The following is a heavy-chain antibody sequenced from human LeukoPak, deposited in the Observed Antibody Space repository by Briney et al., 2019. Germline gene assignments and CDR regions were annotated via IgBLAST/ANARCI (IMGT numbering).Heavy chain of an antibody. J-gene: IGHJ4*02. CDR2: IYYNENT. D-gene: IGHD6-6*01. CDR3: ARRGSSSDYFDY. V-gene: IGHV4-31*03. CDR1: GGSISSGGSY. Sequence: SETLSLTCSVSGGSISSGGSYWSWIRQHPGKGLEWIGDIYYNENTYYNPSLRSRVTMSLDTSKNHFSLSLSSVSAADTAVYYCARRGSSSDYFDYWGQGTLVTVSS.